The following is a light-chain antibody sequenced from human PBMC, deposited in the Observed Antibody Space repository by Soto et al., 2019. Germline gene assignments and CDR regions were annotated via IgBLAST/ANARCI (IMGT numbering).Light chain of an antibody. CDR2: GVS. V-gene: IGKV3-20*01. J-gene: IGKJ1*01. CDR3: QQYGSSPWT. Sequence: ERVMTQSPVTLSVSPGESVTLSCRASQSVGTNLAWYQQKPGQAPSLLIYGVSTRATGIPTRFSGSGSGTDFTLTISRLEPEDFAVYYCQQYGSSPWTFGQGTKVDNK. CDR1: QSVGTN.